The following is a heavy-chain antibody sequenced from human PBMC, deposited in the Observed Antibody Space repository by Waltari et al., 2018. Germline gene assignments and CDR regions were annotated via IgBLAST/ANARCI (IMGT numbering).Heavy chain of an antibody. CDR3: AKIPASNSGSFY. J-gene: IGHJ4*02. CDR1: GFTFSSYS. D-gene: IGHD1-26*01. CDR2: ISSSSSTI. V-gene: IGHV3-48*01. Sequence: ELQLVESGGGLVQPGGSLRLSCAASGFTFSSYSMNWVRQAPGKGLEWVSYISSSSSTIYYADSVKGRFTISRDNAKNTLYLQMNSLRAEDTAVYYCAKIPASNSGSFYWGQGTLVTVSS.